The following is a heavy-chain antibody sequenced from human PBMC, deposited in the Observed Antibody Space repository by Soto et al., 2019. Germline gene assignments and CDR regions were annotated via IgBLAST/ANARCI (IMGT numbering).Heavy chain of an antibody. CDR1: GVSVSGGSYF. Sequence: PSETLCLTCTVSGVSVSGGSYFWTWVRLPPGQGLEWIGYLLYSVSTNYNPSLKSRVSISVDTSKNQFSLKLTSVTAADTILYYCAGGAMVPTFFGSWGQGTLVTVGS. CDR2: LLYSVST. V-gene: IGHV4-61*01. CDR3: AGGAMVPTFFGS. D-gene: IGHD5-18*01. J-gene: IGHJ5*02.